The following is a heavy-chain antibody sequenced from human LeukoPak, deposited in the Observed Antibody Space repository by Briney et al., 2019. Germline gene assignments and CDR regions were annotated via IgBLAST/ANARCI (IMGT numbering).Heavy chain of an antibody. CDR3: ARFSSGCDTSGCYLNY. J-gene: IGHJ4*02. D-gene: IGHD2-2*01. CDR1: GGFLSGHY. CDR2: IYYSGAT. Sequence: SETLSLTCIVSGGFLSGHYWSWIRQPPGKELELIGHIYYSGATYYSPSLKSRVTISLDTSRNQFSLKLTSVTAADTAVYYCARFSSGCDTSGCYLNYWGQGTLVTVS. V-gene: IGHV4-59*11.